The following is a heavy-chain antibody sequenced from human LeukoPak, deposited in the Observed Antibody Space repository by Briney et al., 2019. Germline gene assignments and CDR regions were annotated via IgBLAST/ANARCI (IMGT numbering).Heavy chain of an antibody. J-gene: IGHJ4*02. CDR1: GFTFNNYD. CDR2: INGSGGST. CDR3: AKSGYNRFDY. D-gene: IGHD5-24*01. V-gene: IGHV3-23*01. Sequence: PGGSLRLSCAASGFTFNNYDISWVRQAPGKGLEWVSAINGSGGSTYYADSVKGRFTISRDNSKNTLYLQMNSLRAEDTAVYYCAKSGYNRFDYWGQGTLVTVSS.